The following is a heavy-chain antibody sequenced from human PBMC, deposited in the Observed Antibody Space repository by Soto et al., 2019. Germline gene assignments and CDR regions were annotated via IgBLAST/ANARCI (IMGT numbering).Heavy chain of an antibody. Sequence: XXSLRLSFAASGFTFSHSWMRWILQAPGKGLEWVSYISSSSSYTNYADSVKGRFTISRDNAKNSLYLQMNSLRAEDTAVYYCASELRYFDWPLPSSDYWGQGTLVTVSS. CDR3: ASELRYFDWPLPSSDY. J-gene: IGHJ4*02. CDR2: ISSSSSYT. V-gene: IGHV3-11*05. CDR1: GFTFSHSW. D-gene: IGHD3-9*01.